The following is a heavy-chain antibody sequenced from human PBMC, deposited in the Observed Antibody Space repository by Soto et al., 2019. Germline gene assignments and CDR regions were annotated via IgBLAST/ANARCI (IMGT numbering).Heavy chain of an antibody. CDR1: GFTFSSYW. CDR3: VRGASGRYYMDV. V-gene: IGHV3-74*01. D-gene: IGHD3-10*01. Sequence: EVQLVESGGGLVQPGGSLRLSCAASGFTFSSYWIHWVRQGPGKGLVWVSRINTDASRTNYADSVKDRFTISRDNAKNTVYLQVNSLRDEDTALYLCVRGASGRYYMDVWGKGTTVTVSS. J-gene: IGHJ6*03. CDR2: INTDASRT.